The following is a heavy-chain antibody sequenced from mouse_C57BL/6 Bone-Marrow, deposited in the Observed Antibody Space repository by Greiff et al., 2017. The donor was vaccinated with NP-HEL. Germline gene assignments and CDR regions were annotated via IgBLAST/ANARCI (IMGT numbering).Heavy chain of an antibody. Sequence: EVKLVESGGDLVKPGGSLKLSCAASGFTFSSYGMSWVRQTPDKRLEWVATISSGGSYTYYLDSVKGRFTISRDNAKNTLYLQMSSLKSEDTAMYYCARRGYWGQGTTLTVSS. V-gene: IGHV5-6*02. J-gene: IGHJ2*01. CDR3: ARRGY. CDR1: GFTFSSYG. CDR2: ISSGGSYT.